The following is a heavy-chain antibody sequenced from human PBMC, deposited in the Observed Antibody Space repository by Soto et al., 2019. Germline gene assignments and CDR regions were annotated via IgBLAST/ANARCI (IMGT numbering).Heavy chain of an antibody. V-gene: IGHV3-48*02. CDR1: GFTFSSYS. CDR2: ISSSSSTI. Sequence: GGSLRLSCAASGFTFSSYSMNWVRQAPGKGLEWVSYISSSSSTIYYADSVKGRFTISRDNAKNSLYLQMNSLRDEDTAVYYCARAQLELTERIVVVVAAHFDYWGQGTLVTVSS. D-gene: IGHD2-15*01. CDR3: ARAQLELTERIVVVVAAHFDY. J-gene: IGHJ4*02.